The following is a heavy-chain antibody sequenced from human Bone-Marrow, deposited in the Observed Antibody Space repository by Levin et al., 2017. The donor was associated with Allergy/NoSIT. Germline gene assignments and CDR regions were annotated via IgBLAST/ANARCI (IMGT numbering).Heavy chain of an antibody. CDR2: IDQDENEK. CDR3: ARIYDSSGYYSGVGTLDI. V-gene: IGHV3-7*01. D-gene: IGHD3-22*01. J-gene: IGHJ3*02. Sequence: RAGGSLRLSCEASVFTFSAYWMTWVRQAPGKGLEWVANIDQDENEKYYVESVKGRFTISRDNAKNSLYLQMNSLRAEDTAVYYCARIYDSSGYYSGVGTLDIWGQGTRVTVSS. CDR1: VFTFSAYW.